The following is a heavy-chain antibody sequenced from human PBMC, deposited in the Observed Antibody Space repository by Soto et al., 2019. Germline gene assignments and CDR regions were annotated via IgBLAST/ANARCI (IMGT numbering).Heavy chain of an antibody. V-gene: IGHV3-23*01. CDR1: GFTFSSYA. J-gene: IGHJ6*03. CDR3: AKKGGVYGSGSYYNQGGAYYYYYMDV. Sequence: PGGSLRLSCAASGFTFSSYAMSWVRQAPGKGLEWVSAISGSGGSTYYADSVKGRFTISRDNSKNTLYLQMNSLRAEDTAVYYCAKKGGVYGSGSYYNQGGAYYYYYMDVWGKGTTVTVSS. D-gene: IGHD3-10*01. CDR2: ISGSGGST.